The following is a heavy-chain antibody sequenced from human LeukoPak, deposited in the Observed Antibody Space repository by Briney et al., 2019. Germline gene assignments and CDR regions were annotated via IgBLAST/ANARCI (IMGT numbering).Heavy chain of an antibody. D-gene: IGHD6-13*01. J-gene: IGHJ2*01. CDR2: IYYSGST. CDR3: ARVYYSSSYDYWYFDL. Sequence: PSETLSLTCTVSGYSISSGYYWSWIRQPPGKGLEWIGYIYYSGSTNCNPSLKSRVTISVDTSKNQFSLKLSSVTAADTAVYYCARVYYSSSYDYWYFDLWGRGTLVTVSS. CDR1: GYSISSGYY. V-gene: IGHV4-61*01.